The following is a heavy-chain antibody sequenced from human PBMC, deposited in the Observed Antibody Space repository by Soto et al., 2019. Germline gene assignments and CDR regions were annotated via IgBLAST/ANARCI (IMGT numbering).Heavy chain of an antibody. Sequence: GGSLRLSCAASGFTFSIYAMSWVRQAPGEGLEWVSAISGSGGSTYYADSVKGRFTISRDNSKNTLYLQMNSLRAEDTAVYYCAKMRGDYYDSSGYYYYYFDYWDQGTLVTVSS. CDR2: ISGSGGST. V-gene: IGHV3-23*01. CDR1: GFTFSIYA. CDR3: AKMRGDYYDSSGYYYYYFDY. J-gene: IGHJ4*02. D-gene: IGHD3-22*01.